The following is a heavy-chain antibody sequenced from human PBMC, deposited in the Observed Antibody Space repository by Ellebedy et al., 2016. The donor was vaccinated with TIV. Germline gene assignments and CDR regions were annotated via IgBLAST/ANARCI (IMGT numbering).Heavy chain of an antibody. CDR2: FSYSGYT. J-gene: IGHJ4*02. D-gene: IGHD3-10*01. V-gene: IGHV4-39*01. Sequence: PSETLSLTCTVSGGSISSSNYYWGWVRQPPGKGLEWIGSFSYSGYTYYNPSLKSRATVSGDTSKNQFSLKLTSVTAADPAVYFCARQPPLNVLVRGVIYFDYWGRGTLVTVSS. CDR3: ARQPPLNVLVRGVIYFDY. CDR1: GGSISSSNYY.